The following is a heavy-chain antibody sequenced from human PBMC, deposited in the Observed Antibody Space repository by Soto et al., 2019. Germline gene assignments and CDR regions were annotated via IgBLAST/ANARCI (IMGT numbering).Heavy chain of an antibody. CDR1: GGTFSSYT. D-gene: IGHD4-17*01. CDR2: IIPILGIA. J-gene: IGHJ4*02. V-gene: IGHV1-69*02. CDR3: AGGDTVTSNFDY. Sequence: QVQLVQSGAEVKKPGSSVKVSFKASGGTFSSYTISWVRQAPGQGLEWMGRIIPILGIANYAQKFQGRVTITADKSTSTAYMELSSLRSEDTAVYYCAGGDTVTSNFDYWGQGTLVTVSS.